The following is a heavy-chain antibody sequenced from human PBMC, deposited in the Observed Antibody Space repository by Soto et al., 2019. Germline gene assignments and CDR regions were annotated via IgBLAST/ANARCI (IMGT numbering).Heavy chain of an antibody. CDR3: ARPYCTSNSCHNLFDS. CDR2: INPNSGDT. CDR1: GYIFTGYY. D-gene: IGHD2-2*01. V-gene: IGHV1-2*02. J-gene: IGHJ5*01. Sequence: ASVKVSCKASGYIFTGYYINWVRQAPGQGLEWMGWINPNSGDTNYAQKFQGRVTMTTDTSISTAYMELSRLTSDDTAVYYCARPYCTSNSCHNLFDSWGQETLVTVSS.